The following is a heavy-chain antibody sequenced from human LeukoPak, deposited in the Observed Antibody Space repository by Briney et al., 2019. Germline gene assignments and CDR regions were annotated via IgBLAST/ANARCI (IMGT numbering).Heavy chain of an antibody. J-gene: IGHJ4*02. Sequence: GASVKVSCKASGGTFSSYAISWVRQAPGQGLEWMGGIISIFGTANYAQKFQGRVTITADESTSTAYMELSSLRSEDTAVYYCARESPYESSVDYWGQGTLVTVSS. CDR2: IISIFGTA. D-gene: IGHD3-22*01. CDR3: ARESPYESSVDY. V-gene: IGHV1-69*13. CDR1: GGTFSSYA.